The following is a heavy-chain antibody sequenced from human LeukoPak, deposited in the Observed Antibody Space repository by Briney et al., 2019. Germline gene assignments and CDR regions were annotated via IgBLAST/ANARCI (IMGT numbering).Heavy chain of an antibody. CDR1: GGSFSGYY. V-gene: IGHV4-34*01. D-gene: IGHD3-22*01. CDR2: INHCGST. J-gene: IGHJ6*03. CDR3: TRGSIAYYYMDV. Sequence: SETLSLTCAVYGGSFSGYYWSWIRQPPGKGLEWIGEINHCGSTNYNPSLKSRVTISVDTSKNQFSLKLSSVTAADTAVYYCTRGSIAYYYMDVWGKGTTVTISS.